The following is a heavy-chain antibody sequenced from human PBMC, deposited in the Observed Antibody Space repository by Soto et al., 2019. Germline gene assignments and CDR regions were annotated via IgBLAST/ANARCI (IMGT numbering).Heavy chain of an antibody. V-gene: IGHV4-31*03. CDR1: GGSISSGGYY. CDR3: ARGGGTSIVVVVAAATGLDAFDI. J-gene: IGHJ3*02. Sequence: SETLSLTCTVSGGSISSGGYYWSWIRQHPGKGLEWIGYIYYSGSTYYNPSLKSRVTISVDTSKNQFSLKLSSVTAADTSVYYCARGGGTSIVVVVAAATGLDAFDIWGQGTMVTVSS. D-gene: IGHD2-15*01. CDR2: IYYSGST.